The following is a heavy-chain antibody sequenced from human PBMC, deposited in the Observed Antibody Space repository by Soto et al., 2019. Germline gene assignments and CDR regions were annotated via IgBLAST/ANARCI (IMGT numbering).Heavy chain of an antibody. CDR1: GCNFSSYG. J-gene: IGHJ6*02. CDR2: IWYDGSNK. CDR3: ARDRAHYDFWSGPYYGMDV. V-gene: IGHV3-33*01. Sequence: GGSLRLSCAASGCNFSSYGMHWVRQAPGKGLEWVAVIWYDGSNKYYADSVKGRFTISRDNSKNTLYLQMNSLRAEDTAVYYCARDRAHYDFWSGPYYGMDVWGQGTTVTVSS. D-gene: IGHD3-3*01.